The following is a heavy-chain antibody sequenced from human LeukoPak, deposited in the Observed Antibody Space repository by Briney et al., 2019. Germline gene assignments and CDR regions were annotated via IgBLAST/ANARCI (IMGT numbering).Heavy chain of an antibody. CDR2: ISGSGGST. CDR3: ARMGTHYYDSSGYSLDASHMDV. J-gene: IGHJ6*03. CDR1: GFTFSGYG. Sequence: PGGSLRLSCAASGFTFSGYGMSWVRQAPGKGLEWVSAISGSGGSTYYADSVKGRFTISRDNSKNTLYLQMNSLRAEDTAVYYCARMGTHYYDSSGYSLDASHMDVWGKGTTVTVSS. V-gene: IGHV3-23*01. D-gene: IGHD3-22*01.